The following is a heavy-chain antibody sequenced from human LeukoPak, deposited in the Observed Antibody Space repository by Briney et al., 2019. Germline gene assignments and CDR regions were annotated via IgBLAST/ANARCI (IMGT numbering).Heavy chain of an antibody. CDR2: IYYSGST. CDR3: ASLRIAVAGTRGYYFDY. CDR1: GGSISSSSYY. J-gene: IGHJ4*02. Sequence: PSETLSLTCTVSGGSISSSSYYWGWIRQPPGKGLEWIGSIYYSGSTYYNPSLKSRVTISVDTSKNQFSLKLSSVTAADTAVYYCASLRIAVAGTRGYYFDYRGQGTLVTVSS. D-gene: IGHD6-19*01. V-gene: IGHV4-39*01.